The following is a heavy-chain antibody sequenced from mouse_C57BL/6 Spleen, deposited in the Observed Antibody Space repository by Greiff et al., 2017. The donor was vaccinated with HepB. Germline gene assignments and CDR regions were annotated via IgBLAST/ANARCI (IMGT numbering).Heavy chain of an antibody. J-gene: IGHJ3*01. CDR3: ARGSYYSNYGGFAY. CDR1: GFTFSSYA. D-gene: IGHD2-5*01. V-gene: IGHV5-4*03. CDR2: ISDGGSYT. Sequence: EVKLVESGGGLVKPGGSLKLSCAASGFTFSSYAMSWVRQTPEKRLEWVATISDGGSYTYYPDNVKGRFTISRDNAKNNLYLQMSHLKSEDTAMYYGARGSYYSNYGGFAYWGQGTLVTVSA.